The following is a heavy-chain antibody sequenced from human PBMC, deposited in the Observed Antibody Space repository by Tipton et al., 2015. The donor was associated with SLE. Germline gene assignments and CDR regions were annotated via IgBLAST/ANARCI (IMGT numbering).Heavy chain of an antibody. CDR2: IYPSGRT. V-gene: IGHV4-59*02. Sequence: TLSLTCTVSGGSVSTYFWSWIRQPPGKGLEWIGYIYPSGRTNYNPSLKSRVAMSVDTSKKQFSLTVTSVTAADTAVYYCAREVMGRTTTDRGTYQYYYYMDFWGKGTTVTVSS. CDR1: GGSVSTYF. CDR3: AREVMGRTTTDRGTYQYYYYMDF. D-gene: IGHD3-10*01. J-gene: IGHJ6*03.